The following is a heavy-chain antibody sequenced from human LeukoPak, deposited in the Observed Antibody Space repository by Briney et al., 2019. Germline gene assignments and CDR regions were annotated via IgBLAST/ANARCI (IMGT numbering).Heavy chain of an antibody. CDR2: IKRRTDGGTT. Sequence: TGGSLRLSCAASGFTFSDAWMTWVRQAPGKGLEWVGRIKRRTDGGTTDYATPVRGRFTISRDDSQNTLFLQMNSLKTEDTAVYYRTTVTGNIAVAGTGDYWGQGTLVTVSS. J-gene: IGHJ4*02. CDR1: GFTFSDAW. V-gene: IGHV3-15*01. D-gene: IGHD6-19*01. CDR3: TTVTGNIAVAGTGDY.